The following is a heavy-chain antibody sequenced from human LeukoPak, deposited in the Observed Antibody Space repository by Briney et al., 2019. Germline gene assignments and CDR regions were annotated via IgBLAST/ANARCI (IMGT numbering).Heavy chain of an antibody. CDR3: ARRDPNSDGSDLFDY. D-gene: IGHD2-21*02. Sequence: GGSLRLSCAASGFTFSSYSMNWVRQAPGKGLERVSSISSSSSYIYYADSMKGRFTISRDNAKNSLYLQMNSLRAEDTAVYYCARRDPNSDGSDLFDYWGQGTLVTVSS. J-gene: IGHJ4*02. CDR1: GFTFSSYS. V-gene: IGHV3-21*01. CDR2: ISSSSSYI.